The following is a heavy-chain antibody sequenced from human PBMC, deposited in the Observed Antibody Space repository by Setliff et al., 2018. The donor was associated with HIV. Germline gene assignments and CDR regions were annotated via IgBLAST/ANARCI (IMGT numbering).Heavy chain of an antibody. J-gene: IGHJ3*02. V-gene: IGHV3-23*01. Sequence: PGGSLRLSCAVSGLTFSNYAMNWVRQAPGKGLEWVSGISGSGGHTYYAESVKGRFTISRDKSKNTLYLQMNSLRAEDTAVYYCTQSQHLQYQMAAFDIWGQGTKVTVSS. CDR2: ISGSGGHT. D-gene: IGHD1-1*01. CDR1: GLTFSNYA. CDR3: TQSQHLQYQMAAFDI.